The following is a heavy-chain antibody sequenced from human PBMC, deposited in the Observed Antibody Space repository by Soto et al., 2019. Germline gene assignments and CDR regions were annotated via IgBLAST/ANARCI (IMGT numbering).Heavy chain of an antibody. D-gene: IGHD2-2*01. Sequence: SVKVSCKASGGTFSSYAISWVRQAPGQGLEWMGGIIPIFGTANYAQKFQGRVTITADESTSTAYTELSSLRSEDTAVYYCARAPVVPAANAFDIWGQGTMVTVSS. CDR1: GGTFSSYA. CDR2: IIPIFGTA. CDR3: ARAPVVPAANAFDI. J-gene: IGHJ3*02. V-gene: IGHV1-69*13.